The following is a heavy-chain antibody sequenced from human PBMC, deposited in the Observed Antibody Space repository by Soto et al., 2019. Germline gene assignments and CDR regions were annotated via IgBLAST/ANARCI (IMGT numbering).Heavy chain of an antibody. J-gene: IGHJ5*02. CDR3: ARDLVPAAVIGWFDP. Sequence: ASVKVSCKASVYTFTSYAMHWVRQAPGQRLEWMGWINAGNGNTKYSQKFQGRVTITRDTSASTAYMELSSLRSEDTAVYYCARDLVPAAVIGWFDPWGQGTLVTVSS. V-gene: IGHV1-3*01. CDR2: INAGNGNT. CDR1: VYTFTSYA. D-gene: IGHD2-2*01.